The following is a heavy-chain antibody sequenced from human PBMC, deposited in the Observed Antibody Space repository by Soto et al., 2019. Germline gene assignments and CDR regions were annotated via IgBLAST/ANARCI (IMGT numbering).Heavy chain of an antibody. D-gene: IGHD1-1*01. CDR3: TSAERGKTGVRV. Sequence: QVQMVESGGALVKPGGSLRLSCAASGFTFSDYYISWVRQAPGRGLEWLSYISQTGAYTNYVDSVRGRFTISRDNAKNSLYLQMNSLRAEDTAVYYCTSAERGKTGVRVWGPGTLVTVSS. CDR1: GFTFSDYY. CDR2: ISQTGAYT. J-gene: IGHJ4*02. V-gene: IGHV3-11*06.